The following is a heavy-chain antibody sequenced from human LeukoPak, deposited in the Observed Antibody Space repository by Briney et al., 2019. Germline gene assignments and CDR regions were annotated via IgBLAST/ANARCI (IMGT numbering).Heavy chain of an antibody. CDR3: ARWDYDILTGYYDAFDI. J-gene: IGHJ3*02. CDR2: IYSGGST. D-gene: IGHD3-9*01. V-gene: IGHV3-53*01. Sequence: PGGSLRLSCAASGFTFSSNYMSWVRQAPGKGLEWVSVIYSGGSTYYADSVKGRFTISRDNSKNTLYLQMNSLRAEDTAVYYCARWDYDILTGYYDAFDIWGQGTMVTVSS. CDR1: GFTFSSNY.